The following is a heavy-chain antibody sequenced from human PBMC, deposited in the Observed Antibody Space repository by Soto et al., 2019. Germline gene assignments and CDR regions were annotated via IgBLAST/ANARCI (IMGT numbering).Heavy chain of an antibody. CDR1: GGTFSSYA. V-gene: IGHV1-69*01. Sequence: QVQLVQSGAEVKKPGSSVKVSCKASGGTFSSYAISWVRQAPGQGLEWMGGIIPIFGTANYAQKFQGRVTIYADETTGPAYLELSSLRSEDTAGYYCARDPPTDGDTEGYWGQGTLVTVSS. CDR3: ARDPPTDGDTEGY. J-gene: IGHJ4*02. CDR2: IIPIFGTA. D-gene: IGHD4-17*01.